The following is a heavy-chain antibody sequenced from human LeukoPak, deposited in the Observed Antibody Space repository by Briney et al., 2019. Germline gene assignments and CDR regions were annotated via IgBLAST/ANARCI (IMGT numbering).Heavy chain of an antibody. CDR2: IRSKAYGGTT. D-gene: IGHD2-2*01. J-gene: IGHJ6*03. V-gene: IGHV3-49*04. CDR1: GFTFGDYA. CDR3: TRDPPVPAAPYYYYYYMDV. Sequence: GGSLRLSCTASGFTFGDYAMSWVRQAPGKGLEWVGFIRSKAYGGTTEYAASVKGRFTISRDDSKSIAYLQMNSLKTEDTAVYYCTRDPPVPAAPYYYYYYMDVWGKGTTVTVSS.